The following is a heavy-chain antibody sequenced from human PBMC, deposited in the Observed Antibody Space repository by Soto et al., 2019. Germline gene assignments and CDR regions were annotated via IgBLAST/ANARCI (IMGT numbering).Heavy chain of an antibody. Sequence: GGSLRLSCAASGFTFSGSAMHWVRQASGKGLEWVGRIRSKANSYATAYAASVKGRFTISRDDSKNTAYLQMNSLKTEDTAVYYCTRPSGYCSGGSCYGYYYYYYMDVWGKGTTVTVSS. CDR2: IRSKANSYAT. D-gene: IGHD2-15*01. CDR3: TRPSGYCSGGSCYGYYYYYYMDV. V-gene: IGHV3-73*01. J-gene: IGHJ6*03. CDR1: GFTFSGSA.